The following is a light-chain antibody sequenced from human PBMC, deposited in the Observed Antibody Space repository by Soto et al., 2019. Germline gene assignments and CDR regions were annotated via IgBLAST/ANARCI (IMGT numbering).Light chain of an antibody. CDR3: QQLNSYPPT. J-gene: IGKJ4*01. CDR1: QGFSSY. Sequence: DIQLTQSPSFLSASVGDRVTITCRASQGFSSYLAWYQQKPGKAPKLLIYAASTLQSGVPSRFSGSGSGTEFTLTISSLQPEDFATYYCQQLNSYPPTFGGGTKVEIK. V-gene: IGKV1-9*01. CDR2: AAS.